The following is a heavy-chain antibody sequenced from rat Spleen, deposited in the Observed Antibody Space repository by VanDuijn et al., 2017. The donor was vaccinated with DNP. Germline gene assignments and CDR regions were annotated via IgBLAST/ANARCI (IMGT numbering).Heavy chain of an antibody. CDR2: IHTGSGGT. CDR3: ATVIRGTNWFAY. Sequence: QVQLQQSGAELAKPGSSVKISCKASGNAFITNYFGWIKQTTGQGLDYIGYIHTGSGGTAYNEKFKGKATLTVDKSSSTAFMHLSSLTPDDSAVYYCATVIRGTNWFAYWGQGTLVTVSS. V-gene: IGHV1-43*01. CDR1: GNAFITNY. J-gene: IGHJ3*01. D-gene: IGHD4-3*01.